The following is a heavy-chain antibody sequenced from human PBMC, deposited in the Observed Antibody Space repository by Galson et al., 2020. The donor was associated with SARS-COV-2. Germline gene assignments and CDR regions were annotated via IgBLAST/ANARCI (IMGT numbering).Heavy chain of an antibody. CDR3: ARSSGWLRFILDY. CDR2: ISYDGSNK. CDR1: GFTFSSYA. J-gene: IGHJ4*02. V-gene: IGHV3-30*04. Sequence: GGSLRLSCAASGFTFSSYAMHWVRQAPGKGLEWVAVISYDGSNKYYADSVKGRFTISRDNSKNTLYLQMNSLRAEDTAVYYCARSSGWLRFILDYWGQGTLVTVSS. D-gene: IGHD5-12*01.